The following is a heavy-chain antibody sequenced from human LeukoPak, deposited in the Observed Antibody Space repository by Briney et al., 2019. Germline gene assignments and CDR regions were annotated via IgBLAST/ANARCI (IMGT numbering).Heavy chain of an antibody. CDR1: GFTVSSNY. CDR2: ISSGGST. Sequence: QSGGSLRLSCAASGFTVSSNYMSWVRQAPGRGLEWVSVISSGGSTYYADSVKGRFSISRDSSKNTLSLQMNSLRAEDTAVYYCARGGGFSSGPLPYWGQGTLVTVSS. V-gene: IGHV3-53*01. CDR3: ARGGGFSSGPLPY. J-gene: IGHJ4*02. D-gene: IGHD6-19*01.